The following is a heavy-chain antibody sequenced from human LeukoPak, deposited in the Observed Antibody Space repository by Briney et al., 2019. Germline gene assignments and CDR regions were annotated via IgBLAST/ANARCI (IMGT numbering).Heavy chain of an antibody. CDR2: ISGSGGST. D-gene: IGHD3-22*01. Sequence: GGSLRLSCAASGFTFSSYAMSWVRQAPGKGLEWVSAISGSGGSTYYADSVKGRFTISRDNSKNTLYLQMNSLRAEDTAVYYCAKDQKYYYDSSGYYFDIWGQGTMVTVSS. J-gene: IGHJ3*02. CDR3: AKDQKYYYDSSGYYFDI. CDR1: GFTFSSYA. V-gene: IGHV3-23*01.